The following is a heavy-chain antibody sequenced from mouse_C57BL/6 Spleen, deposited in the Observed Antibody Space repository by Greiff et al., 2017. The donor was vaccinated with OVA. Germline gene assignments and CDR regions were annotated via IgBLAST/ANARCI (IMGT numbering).Heavy chain of an antibody. CDR2: IDPETGGT. CDR3: TNYDYDGGFAY. Sequence: QVQLKQSGAELVRPGASVTLSCKASGYTFTDYEMHWVKQTPVHGLEWIGAIDPETGGTAYNQKFKGKAILTADKSSSTAYMELRSLTSEDSAVYYCTNYDYDGGFAYWGQGTLVTVSA. V-gene: IGHV1-15*01. J-gene: IGHJ3*01. D-gene: IGHD2-4*01. CDR1: GYTFTDYE.